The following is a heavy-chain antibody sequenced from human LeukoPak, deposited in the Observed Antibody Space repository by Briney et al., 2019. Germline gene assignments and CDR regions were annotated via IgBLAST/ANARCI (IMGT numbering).Heavy chain of an antibody. D-gene: IGHD3-22*01. V-gene: IGHV5-51*01. CDR3: AGRRDSGGSYDY. J-gene: IGHJ4*02. Sequence: GESLKISCKGSGFSFTSYWIGWVRQLPGKGLEWMGIIFPGDSDTRYSPSFQGQVTISADTSISTAYLQWSSLKASDTAMYYCAGRRDSGGSYDYWGQGTLVTVSS. CDR2: IFPGDSDT. CDR1: GFSFTSYW.